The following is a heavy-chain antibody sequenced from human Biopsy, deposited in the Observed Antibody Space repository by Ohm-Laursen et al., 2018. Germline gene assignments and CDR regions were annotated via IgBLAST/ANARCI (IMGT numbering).Heavy chain of an antibody. D-gene: IGHD3-22*01. CDR1: GYTFTRYY. Sequence: SSVKVSCKASGYTFTRYYMHWVRQAPGQGLQWMGLINPSHGSTGSAQKFEGRFTMTRDTSTSTFYMELSSLRPEDTAIYYCARATLDYYDSNGYGADAFDIWGQGTMVTVSS. V-gene: IGHV1-46*01. CDR3: ARATLDYYDSNGYGADAFDI. J-gene: IGHJ3*02. CDR2: INPSHGST.